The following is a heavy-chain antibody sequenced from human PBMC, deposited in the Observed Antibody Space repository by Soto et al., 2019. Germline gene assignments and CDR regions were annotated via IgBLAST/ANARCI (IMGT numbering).Heavy chain of an antibody. CDR1: GFTFSSYA. Sequence: EVQLVESGGNLVQPGGSLRLSCAASGFTFSSYAMHWVRQDTGKGLEWVAAIGTAGDTYYPDSVKGRFTISRENAKNSLYLQMSSRLAGDTSVYYCARGDNSGWSAFDVWGQGTMVTVSS. J-gene: IGHJ3*01. V-gene: IGHV3-13*01. CDR3: ARGDNSGWSAFDV. CDR2: IGTAGDT. D-gene: IGHD6-19*01.